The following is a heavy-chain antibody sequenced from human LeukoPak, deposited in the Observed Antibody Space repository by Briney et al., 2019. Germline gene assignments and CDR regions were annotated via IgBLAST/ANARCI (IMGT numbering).Heavy chain of an antibody. V-gene: IGHV3-30-3*01. CDR2: ISYGGSNK. J-gene: IGHJ4*02. D-gene: IGHD2-8*01. Sequence: AESLRLACAVSGLSFSSYDMHWVRQPAGKGLEWVAAISYGGSNKYYPDSMKGRTTIGRDNSKQSPLLQVDRLRPEDTAVYYWARGAAVYASWRTYWGQGTLFT. CDR3: ARGAAVYASWRTY. CDR1: GLSFSSYD.